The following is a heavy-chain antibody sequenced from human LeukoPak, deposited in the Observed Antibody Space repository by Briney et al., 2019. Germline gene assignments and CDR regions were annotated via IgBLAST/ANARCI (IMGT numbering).Heavy chain of an antibody. D-gene: IGHD1-14*01. CDR1: GFTFSTYA. V-gene: IGHV3-23*01. J-gene: IGHJ3*01. Sequence: LSGGSLRLSCAASGFTFSTYAMSWVRQAPGEGLEWVSSISGSGGSTFYADSVKGRFTISRDNSKNTLYLQMNSLRAEDTAVYYCAKRITVVARDAFDFWGQGTMVTVSS. CDR3: AKRITVVARDAFDF. CDR2: ISGSGGST.